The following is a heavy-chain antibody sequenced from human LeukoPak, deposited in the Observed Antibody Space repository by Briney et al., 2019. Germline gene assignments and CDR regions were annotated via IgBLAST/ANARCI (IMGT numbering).Heavy chain of an antibody. J-gene: IGHJ4*02. D-gene: IGHD5-24*01. Sequence: GGSLRLSCTASGFNFYRFTMLWVRQSPGKGLEWVSFIGRDGRVTSYADSVKGRFTTSRDNSRNSVYLQGDSLRPEDTAFYHCVKERDGHKDGHDSWGQGTLVTVSS. CDR1: GFNFYRFT. V-gene: IGHV3-43*01. CDR3: VKERDGHKDGHDS. CDR2: IGRDGRVT.